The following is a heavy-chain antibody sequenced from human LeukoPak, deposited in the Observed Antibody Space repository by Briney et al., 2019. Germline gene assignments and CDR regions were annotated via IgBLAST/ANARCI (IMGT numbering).Heavy chain of an antibody. D-gene: IGHD4-17*01. V-gene: IGHV3-30*04. CDR2: ISFDGTNK. CDR1: GVILSNYA. Sequence: GSLRLSCTASGVILSNYAMHWVRRPPGRGLEWVAVISFDGTNKYYGDSVEGRFSVSRDNSKNTLYLQMNSLRPDDTAMYYCATDYGDYEPIDYWGQGTLVTVSS. J-gene: IGHJ4*02. CDR3: ATDYGDYEPIDY.